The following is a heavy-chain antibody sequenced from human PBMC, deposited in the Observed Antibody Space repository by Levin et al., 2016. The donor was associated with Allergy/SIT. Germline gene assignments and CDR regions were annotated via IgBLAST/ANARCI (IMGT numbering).Heavy chain of an antibody. D-gene: IGHD5-18*01. Sequence: WVRQAPGQGLEWMGGIIPIFGTANYAQKFQGRVTITADKSTSTAYMELSSLRSEDTAVYYCARALSGLQLWSPPFGYWGQGTLVTVSS. V-gene: IGHV1-69*06. J-gene: IGHJ4*02. CDR3: ARALSGLQLWSPPFGY. CDR2: IIPIFGTA.